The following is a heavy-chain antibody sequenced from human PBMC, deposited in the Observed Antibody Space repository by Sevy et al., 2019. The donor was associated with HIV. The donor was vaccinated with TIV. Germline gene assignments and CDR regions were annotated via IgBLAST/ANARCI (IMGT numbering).Heavy chain of an antibody. V-gene: IGHV3-49*04. J-gene: IGHJ4*02. CDR3: TRWKAAQSIFDY. CDR2: LKSDVYSGTV. Sequence: GGSLRLSCAASGFTFGDYCMSWVRQAPGKGLEWVAFLKSDVYSGTVDDAGSVRGRFVISRDNSITIAYLQMNDLKTEDTGVYYCTRWKAAQSIFDYWGQGALVTVSS. CDR1: GFTFGDYC. D-gene: IGHD6-13*01.